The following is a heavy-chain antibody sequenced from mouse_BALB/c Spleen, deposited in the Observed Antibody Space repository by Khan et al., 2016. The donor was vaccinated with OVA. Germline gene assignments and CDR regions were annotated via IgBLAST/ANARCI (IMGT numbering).Heavy chain of an antibody. V-gene: IGHV1S81*02. J-gene: IGHJ3*01. D-gene: IGHD2-1*01. Sequence: VQLQQSGAELVKPGASVKLSYKASGYTFTSYYMYWVKQRPGQGLEWIGEINPSDGDTNFNEKFKSKATLTVDKSSSTAYMQLSSLTSEDSAVYYCTRSGYGTFAYWGQGTLVTVSA. CDR3: TRSGYGTFAY. CDR1: GYTFTSYY. CDR2: INPSDGDT.